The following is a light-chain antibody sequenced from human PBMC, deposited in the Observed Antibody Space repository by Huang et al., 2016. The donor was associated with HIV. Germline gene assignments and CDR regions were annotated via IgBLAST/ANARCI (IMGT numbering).Light chain of an antibody. CDR1: QTVTNNY. J-gene: IGKJ2*03. CDR3: QQFGSLPPYS. CDR2: GAS. Sequence: IVLTQSPDTLSLSPGERATLSCRASQTVTNNYLAWYQQRPGQAPRLLIYGASTRATGIPDRFSGSGSGTDFTLTISRLEPKDFVVYYCQQFGSLPPYSFGQGTKLEIK. V-gene: IGKV3-20*01.